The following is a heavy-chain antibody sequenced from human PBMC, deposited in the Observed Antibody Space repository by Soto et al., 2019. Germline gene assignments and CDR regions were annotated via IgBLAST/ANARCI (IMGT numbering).Heavy chain of an antibody. CDR2: MNPNSGGT. CDR3: ARDYHQHYYYYGMDV. D-gene: IGHD2-2*01. Sequence: ASVKVSCKASGYTFTGYYMDWLRQAPGQRLEWMGWMNPNSGGTNYAQKFQGRVTMTRDTSISTAYMELSGLRSDDTAVYYCARDYHQHYYYYGMDVWGQGTTVTFSS. V-gene: IGHV1-2*02. CDR1: GYTFTGYY. J-gene: IGHJ6*02.